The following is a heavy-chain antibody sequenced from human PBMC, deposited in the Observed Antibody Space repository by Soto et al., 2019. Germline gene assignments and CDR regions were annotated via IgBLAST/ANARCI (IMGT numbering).Heavy chain of an antibody. J-gene: IGHJ6*03. D-gene: IGHD2-2*03. Sequence: QTGGSLRLSCAASGFTFSSYGMHWVRQAPGKGLEWVAVISYDGSNKYYADSVKGRFTISRDNSKNTLYLQMNSLRAEDTAVYYCAKDGYCSSTSCFYRPYSYSYMYVLCQRTTLTVSS. CDR2: ISYDGSNK. CDR1: GFTFSSYG. V-gene: IGHV3-30*18. CDR3: AKDGYCSSTSCFYRPYSYSYMYV.